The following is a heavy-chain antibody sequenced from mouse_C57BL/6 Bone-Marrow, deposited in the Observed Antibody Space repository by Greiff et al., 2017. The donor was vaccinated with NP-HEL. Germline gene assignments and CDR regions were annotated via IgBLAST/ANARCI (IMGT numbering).Heavy chain of an antibody. V-gene: IGHV1-22*01. J-gene: IGHJ3*01. CDR2: INPNNGGT. CDR3: ARGNYYGSSYGAY. CDR1: GYTFTDYN. D-gene: IGHD1-1*01. Sequence: VQLQQSGPELVKPGASVKMSCKASGYTFTDYNMHWVKQSHGKSLEWIGYINPNNGGTSYNQKFKGKATLTVNKSSSTAYMELRSLTSEDSAVYYCARGNYYGSSYGAYWGQGTLVTVSA.